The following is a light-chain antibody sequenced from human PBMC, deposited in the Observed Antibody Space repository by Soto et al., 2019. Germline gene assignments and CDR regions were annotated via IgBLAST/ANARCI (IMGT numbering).Light chain of an antibody. CDR2: GAS. Sequence: EIGLSQSPATLSLSVGERATLSCRASQSVSSSYVAWDQQKPGQAPRLLIYGASSRATGIPDRFSGSGSGTDFTLTISRLEPEDFAVYFCQQYGSSPRLTFGGGTKVDIK. J-gene: IGKJ4*02. CDR3: QQYGSSPRLT. V-gene: IGKV3-20*01. CDR1: QSVSSSY.